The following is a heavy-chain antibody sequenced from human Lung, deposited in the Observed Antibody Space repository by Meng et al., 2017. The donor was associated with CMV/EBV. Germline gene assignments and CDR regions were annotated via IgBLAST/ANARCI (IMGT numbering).Heavy chain of an antibody. J-gene: IGHJ4*02. Sequence: YRLHLVRQAPGEGLEWVSFISSSSSYIYYADSVKGRFTISRDNAKNSLYLPMNSLRAEDTAVYYCARDLRRYCSSTSCSPAAGYFDYWGQGTLVTVSS. V-gene: IGHV3-21*01. D-gene: IGHD2-2*01. CDR1: YR. CDR3: ARDLRRYCSSTSCSPAAGYFDY. CDR2: ISSSSSYI.